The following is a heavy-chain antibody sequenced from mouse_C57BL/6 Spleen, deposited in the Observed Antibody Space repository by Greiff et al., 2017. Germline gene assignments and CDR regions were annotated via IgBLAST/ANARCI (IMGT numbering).Heavy chain of an antibody. J-gene: IGHJ2*01. V-gene: IGHV1-42*01. CDR1: GYSFTGYY. Sequence: VQLKQSGPELVKPGASVKISCKASGYSFTGYYMNWVKQSPEKSLEWIGEINPSTGGTTYNQKFKAKATLTVDKSSSTAYMQLKSLTSEDSAVYYCARWTAQGYFDYWGQGTTLTVSS. CDR2: INPSTGGT. CDR3: ARWTAQGYFDY. D-gene: IGHD3-2*02.